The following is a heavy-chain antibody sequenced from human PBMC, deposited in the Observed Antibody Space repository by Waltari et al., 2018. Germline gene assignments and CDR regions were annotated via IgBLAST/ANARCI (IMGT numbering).Heavy chain of an antibody. CDR2: IHEDGGEK. Sequence: DVQPVESGGGLVQPGGSLRISREDSGFRTEWMVWVRQAPGKGLQWVANIHEDGGEKYYLDSVKGRFTISRDNAKKLVYLEMNTLRAEDTATYYCSKRLEIWGRGTMVAVS. CDR3: SKRLEI. V-gene: IGHV3-7*01. J-gene: IGHJ3*02. CDR1: GFRTEW.